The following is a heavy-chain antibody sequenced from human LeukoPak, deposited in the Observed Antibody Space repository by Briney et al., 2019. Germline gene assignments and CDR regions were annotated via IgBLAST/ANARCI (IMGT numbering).Heavy chain of an antibody. J-gene: IGHJ3*02. Sequence: SVKVSCKASGYTFTGYYMHWVRQAPGQGVEWMGWINANSGGTNYAQKFQGRVTMTRDTSISTAYMELSRLRSDDTAVYYCARVKYYYGSGSLLDAFDIWGQGTMVTVSS. CDR1: GYTFTGYY. CDR2: INANSGGT. V-gene: IGHV1-2*02. D-gene: IGHD3-10*01. CDR3: ARVKYYYGSGSLLDAFDI.